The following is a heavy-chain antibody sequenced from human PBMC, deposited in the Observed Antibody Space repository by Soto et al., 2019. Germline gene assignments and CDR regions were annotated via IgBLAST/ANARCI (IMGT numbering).Heavy chain of an antibody. Sequence: VPTLVNPTQTLTLTCTISGFSITASETRVSWIRQPPGKALEWLARIDWDDEKFYSTSLKTRLTISKDTSKNQVILAITNMESVDTATYYCAGRMRADYSCDFWGQAALVTVSS. D-gene: IGHD4-17*01. V-gene: IGHV2-70*04. CDR2: IDWDDEK. J-gene: IGHJ4*02. CDR1: GFSITASETR. CDR3: AGRMRADYSCDF.